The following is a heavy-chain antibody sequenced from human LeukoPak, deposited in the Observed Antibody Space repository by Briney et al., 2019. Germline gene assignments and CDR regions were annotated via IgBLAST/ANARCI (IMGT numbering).Heavy chain of an antibody. V-gene: IGHV4-59*01. J-gene: IGHJ3*02. CDR1: GGSISSYY. CDR3: ARERGYAFDI. D-gene: IGHD3-16*01. CDR2: IYYSGST. Sequence: PSETLSLTRTVSGGSISSYYWSWIRQPPGKGLEWIGYIYYSGSTNYNPSLKSRVTISVDTSKNQFSLKLSSVTAADTAVYCCARERGYAFDIWGQGTMVTVSS.